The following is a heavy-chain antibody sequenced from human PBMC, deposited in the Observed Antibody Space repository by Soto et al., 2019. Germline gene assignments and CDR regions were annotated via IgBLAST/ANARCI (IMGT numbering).Heavy chain of an antibody. D-gene: IGHD3-22*01. V-gene: IGHV1-2*02. CDR1: GYTFTGYY. CDR3: ARLGDSSGYYYPNYYYYYGMDV. J-gene: IGHJ6*02. CDR2: INPNSGGT. Sequence: ASVTVSCKASGYTFTGYYMHWVRQAPGQRLEWMGWINPNSGGTNYAQKFQGRVTMTRDTSISTAYMELSRLRSDDTAVYYCARLGDSSGYYYPNYYYYYGMDVWGQGTTVTVS.